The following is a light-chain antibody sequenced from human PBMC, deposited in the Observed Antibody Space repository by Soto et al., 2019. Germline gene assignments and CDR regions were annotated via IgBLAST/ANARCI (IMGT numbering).Light chain of an antibody. J-gene: IGKJ2*01. CDR2: KAS. Sequence: DIQMTQSPSTLSASVGDRVTITCRASQSISSWLAWYQQKPGKAPNLLIYKASNLESGVPSRFSGSGSGTEFTLTISSLQPDDFATYYCQQSYSTPYTFGQGTKVDIK. CDR3: QQSYSTPYT. CDR1: QSISSW. V-gene: IGKV1-5*03.